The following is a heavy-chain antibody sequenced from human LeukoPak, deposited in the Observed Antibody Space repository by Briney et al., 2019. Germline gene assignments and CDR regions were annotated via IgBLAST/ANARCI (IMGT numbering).Heavy chain of an antibody. V-gene: IGHV1-69*05. CDR1: GGTFSSYA. J-gene: IGHJ5*02. CDR2: IIPIFGTA. Sequence: SVKVSCKASGGTFSSYAISWVRQAPGQGLEWMGRIIPIFGTANYAQKFQGRVTITTDESTSTAYMELSSLRSEDTAVYYCAKEPNGKLKLNPEGRYCSGGSCYSWFDPWGQGTLVTVSS. D-gene: IGHD2-15*01. CDR3: AKEPNGKLKLNPEGRYCSGGSCYSWFDP.